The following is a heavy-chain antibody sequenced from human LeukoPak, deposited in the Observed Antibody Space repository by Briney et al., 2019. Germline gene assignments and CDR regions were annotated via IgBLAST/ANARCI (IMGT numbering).Heavy chain of an antibody. CDR2: IYYSGST. D-gene: IGHD6-19*01. CDR1: GGSISSSSYY. CDR3: ATGLQWLAHFDY. V-gene: IGHV4-39*07. Sequence: PSETLSLTCTVSGGSISSSSYYWGWIRQPPGKGLEWMGSIYYSGSTYYNPSLKSRVTISVDTSKNQFSLKLSSVTAADTAVYYCATGLQWLAHFDYWGQGTLVTVSS. J-gene: IGHJ4*02.